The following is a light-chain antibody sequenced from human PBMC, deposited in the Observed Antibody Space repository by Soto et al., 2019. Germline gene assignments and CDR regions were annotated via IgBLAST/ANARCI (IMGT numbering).Light chain of an antibody. CDR1: SSDVGSYNL. J-gene: IGLJ2*01. V-gene: IGLV2-23*02. Sequence: QSALTQPASVSGSPGQSITISCTGTSSDVGSYNLVSWYQQHPGKAPKFMISEVSKRPSGVSNRFSGSKSGNTASLTISGLQAEDEADYYCCSYAGSSILFGGGTQLTVL. CDR3: CSYAGSSIL. CDR2: EVS.